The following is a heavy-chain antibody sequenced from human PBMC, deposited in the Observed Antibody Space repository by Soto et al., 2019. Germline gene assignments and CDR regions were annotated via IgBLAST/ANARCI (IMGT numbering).Heavy chain of an antibody. V-gene: IGHV3-21*01. J-gene: IGHJ4*02. D-gene: IGHD6-13*01. CDR2: ISSSSSYI. CDR1: GFTFSSYS. CDR3: ARAFDSSSPFDY. Sequence: GGSLRLSCAASGFTFSSYSMNWVRQAPGKGLEWVSSISSSSSYIYYADSVKGRFTISGDNAKNSLYLQMNSLRAEDTAVYYCARAFDSSSPFDYWGQGTLVTVSS.